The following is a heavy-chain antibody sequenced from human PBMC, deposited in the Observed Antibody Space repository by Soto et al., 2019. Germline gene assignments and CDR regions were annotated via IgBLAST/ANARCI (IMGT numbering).Heavy chain of an antibody. J-gene: IGHJ4*02. CDR1: GFTFSSYA. Sequence: EVLLLESGGGLVQPGGSLRLSCAASGFTFSSYAMRWVRQAPVKGLEWVSAISGSGGSTYYADSVTGRFTISRDNSKTTLYLQMNSLRAEDTAVYYCARRGSGSYYDYRGQGTLVTVSS. CDR3: ARRGSGSYYDY. CDR2: ISGSGGST. V-gene: IGHV3-23*01. D-gene: IGHD1-26*01.